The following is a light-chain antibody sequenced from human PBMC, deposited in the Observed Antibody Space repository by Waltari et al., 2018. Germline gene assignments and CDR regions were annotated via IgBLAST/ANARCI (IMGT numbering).Light chain of an antibody. Sequence: QSALTQPASVSGSPGQSITISCTGTSSDVGDYNYVSWYQQYPGKAPKLMIFEFTNRPSGVSDRFYGAKSGNTASLSSSGFQADDGAVYYCSSYTSHDTPRWVFGGGTKLTVL. CDR1: SSDVGDYNY. J-gene: IGLJ3*02. CDR2: EFT. CDR3: SSYTSHDTPRWV. V-gene: IGLV2-14*01.